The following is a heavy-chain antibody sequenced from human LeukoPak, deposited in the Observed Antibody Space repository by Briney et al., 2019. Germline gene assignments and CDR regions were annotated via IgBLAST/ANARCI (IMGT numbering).Heavy chain of an antibody. V-gene: IGHV3-23*01. CDR1: GFTFSSYW. J-gene: IGHJ4*02. D-gene: IGHD3-10*01. CDR3: AKDPGSGSYNVYYFDY. CDR2: ISGSGGST. Sequence: GGSLRLSCAASGFTFSSYWMSWVRQAPGKGLEWVSAISGSGGSTYYADSVKGRFTISRDNSKNTLYLQMNSLRAEDTAVYYCAKDPGSGSYNVYYFDYWGQGTLVTVSS.